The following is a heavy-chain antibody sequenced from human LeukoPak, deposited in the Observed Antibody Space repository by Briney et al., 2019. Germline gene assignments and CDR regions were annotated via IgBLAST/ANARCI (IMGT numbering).Heavy chain of an antibody. CDR1: DFPFSNYW. V-gene: IGHV3-74*01. CDR2: ISSDGTKI. J-gene: IGHJ6*02. Sequence: GGSLTLSCAASDFPFSNYWMHWVRQVPGERLTWVSRISSDGTKIGYAASVKGRFTISRDNSKYTLYLQMNSLRVEDTAVYYCASSTYNYDYALDVWGQGTTVTVSS. CDR3: ASSTYNYDYALDV. D-gene: IGHD5-24*01.